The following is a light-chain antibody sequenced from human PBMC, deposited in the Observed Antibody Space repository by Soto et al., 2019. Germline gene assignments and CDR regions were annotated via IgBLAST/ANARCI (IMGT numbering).Light chain of an antibody. J-gene: IGLJ7*01. V-gene: IGLV1-40*01. Sequence: QLVLTQPPSVSGAPGQRVTISCTGSNSNIGAGYDVHWYQQFPGTAPKLLIYGNSNRPSGVPDRFSGSKSGTSASLAITGLQAEDEADYYCQSYDTSLSGSVFGGGTQLTVL. CDR3: QSYDTSLSGSV. CDR2: GNS. CDR1: NSNIGAGYD.